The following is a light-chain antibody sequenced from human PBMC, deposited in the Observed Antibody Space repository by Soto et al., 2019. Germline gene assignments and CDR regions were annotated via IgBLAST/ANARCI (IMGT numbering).Light chain of an antibody. Sequence: ESVLTQYQGTLSLSVGERATLSCRASQSVSSSYLAWYQQKPGQAPRLLIYDTSTRATGIPARFSGSGSGTEFTLTISSLQSEDFAVYYCQQDNNWPPITFGQGTRLEIK. CDR1: QSVSSSY. V-gene: IGKV3-15*01. CDR2: DTS. CDR3: QQDNNWPPIT. J-gene: IGKJ5*01.